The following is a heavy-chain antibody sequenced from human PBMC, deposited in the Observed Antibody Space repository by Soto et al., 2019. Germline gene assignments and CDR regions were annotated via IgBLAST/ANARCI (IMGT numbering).Heavy chain of an antibody. J-gene: IGHJ3*02. CDR2: ISYDGDST. CDR3: AIVWIESATNDAFEI. Sequence: QVQLVQSGGGVVQPGRSLRLSCVASGFIFSDYAMHWVRQAPGKGLEWVAAISYDGDSTYYGDSVKGRFTISRDNAKNTLIPQMNSRRAEDKAVYFCAIVWIESATNDAFEIGGRGTMVTVSS. D-gene: IGHD2-15*01. V-gene: IGHV3-30*03. CDR1: GFIFSDYA.